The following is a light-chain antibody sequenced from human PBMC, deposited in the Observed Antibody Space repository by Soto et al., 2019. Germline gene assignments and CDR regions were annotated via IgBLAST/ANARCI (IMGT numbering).Light chain of an antibody. CDR2: GAS. CDR1: QSVSSN. J-gene: IGKJ1*01. Sequence: ELVMTQSAAPLSVSAGERATLSWRASQSVSSNLAWYQQKGGQAPRLLIYGASNRATGIPDRFSGSGSGTEFTLTISSLQSEDFAVYYCQQYNNWPRTFGQGTKVDIK. CDR3: QQYNNWPRT. V-gene: IGKV3D-15*01.